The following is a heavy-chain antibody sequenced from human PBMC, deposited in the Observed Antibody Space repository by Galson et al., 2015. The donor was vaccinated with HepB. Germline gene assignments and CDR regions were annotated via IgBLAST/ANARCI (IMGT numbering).Heavy chain of an antibody. V-gene: IGHV4-39*01. J-gene: IGHJ4*02. CDR1: GGSISSSSYY. CDR2: IYYSGST. CDR3: ATDGGYCSGGSCYWDY. D-gene: IGHD2-15*01. Sequence: TLSLTCTVSGGSISSSSYYWGWIRQPPGKGLERIGSIYYSGSTYYNPSLKSRVTISVDTSKNQFSLKLSSVTAADTAVYYCATDGGYCSGGSCYWDYWGQGTLVTVSS.